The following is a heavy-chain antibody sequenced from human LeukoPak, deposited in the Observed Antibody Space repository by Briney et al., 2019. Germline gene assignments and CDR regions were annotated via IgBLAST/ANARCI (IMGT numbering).Heavy chain of an antibody. CDR1: GFTFSDYY. CDR2: ISSSGSTI. CDR3: AKGPYSSGWNDFDY. D-gene: IGHD6-19*01. V-gene: IGHV3-11*04. J-gene: IGHJ4*02. Sequence: GGSLRLSCAASGFTFSDYYMSWIRQAPGKGLEWVSYISSSGSTIYYADSVKGRFTISRDNSKNTLYLQMNSLRAEDTAVYYCAKGPYSSGWNDFDYWGQGTLVTVSS.